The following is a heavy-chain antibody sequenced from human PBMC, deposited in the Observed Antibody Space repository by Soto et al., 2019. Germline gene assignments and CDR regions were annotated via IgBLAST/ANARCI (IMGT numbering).Heavy chain of an antibody. D-gene: IGHD3-16*01. CDR1: GVAVCNYA. V-gene: IGHV3-23*01. CDR3: AKVPAYDYVWGTYYYFDY. Sequence: GSPRICCAACGVAVCNYAMGGVRQEPGKGLEWVSSISGGGGSTYYADSVKGRFTISRDNSKNTLYLQMNSLRAEDTAVYYCAKVPAYDYVWGTYYYFDYWGLGALVTVSS. CDR2: ISGGGGST. J-gene: IGHJ4*02.